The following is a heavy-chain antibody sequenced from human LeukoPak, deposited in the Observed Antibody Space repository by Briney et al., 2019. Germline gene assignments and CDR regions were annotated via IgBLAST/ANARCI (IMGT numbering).Heavy chain of an antibody. CDR1: GYTFTSYG. J-gene: IGHJ1*01. CDR2: IGAYNGNT. V-gene: IGHV1-18*01. Sequence: ASVKVSCKPSGYTFTSYGISWVRQAPGQGLEWMGWIGAYNGNTNYAQKLQGRVTMTTDTSTSTAYMELRSLRSDDTAVYYCARDGGRMVPHYILWFGDGIEYFQHWGQGTLVTVSS. D-gene: IGHD3-10*01. CDR3: ARDGGRMVPHYILWFGDGIEYFQH.